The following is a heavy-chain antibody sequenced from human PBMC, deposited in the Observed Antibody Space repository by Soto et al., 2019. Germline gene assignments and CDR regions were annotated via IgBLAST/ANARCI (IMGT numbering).Heavy chain of an antibody. Sequence: SETLSLTCTVSGGSISTSVYYWGWIRQPPGRGLEWMANIYYSGSAYYNPSLKSRVTISVDTSKNQFSLKMSSVTAADTAVYYCARLATRYYFDYWGQGTLVTVSS. CDR3: ARLATRYYFDY. V-gene: IGHV4-39*07. CDR2: IYYSGSA. CDR1: GGSISTSVYY. J-gene: IGHJ4*02. D-gene: IGHD1-1*01.